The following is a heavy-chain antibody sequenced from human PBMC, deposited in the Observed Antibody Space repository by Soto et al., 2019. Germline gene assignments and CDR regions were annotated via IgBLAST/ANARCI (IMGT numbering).Heavy chain of an antibody. J-gene: IGHJ5*02. D-gene: IGHD5-18*01. CDR2: ISGSGGST. Sequence: EVQLLESGGGLVQPGGSLRLSCAASGFTFSSYAMSWVRQAPGKGLEWVSAISGSGGSTYYADSVKGRFTIARDNSKNTLYLQMNSLRAEDTAVYYCAKSDTAIFFPSPFDPWGQGTLVTVSS. V-gene: IGHV3-23*01. CDR3: AKSDTAIFFPSPFDP. CDR1: GFTFSSYA.